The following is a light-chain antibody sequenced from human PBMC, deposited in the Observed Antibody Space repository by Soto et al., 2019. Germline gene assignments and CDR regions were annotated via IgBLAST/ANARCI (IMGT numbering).Light chain of an antibody. CDR1: QSLLHSNGNNY. CDR2: LGS. V-gene: IGKV2-28*01. CDR3: MQALQTPLT. Sequence: EIVMTQSPLALSVTPGESASISCRSSQSLLHSNGNNYFDWYLQKPGQSPQLLIYLGSNRASGVXDTXSGSGSGTDFTLKISGVEAEDVGVYYCMQALQTPLTFGQGTRLEIK. J-gene: IGKJ5*01.